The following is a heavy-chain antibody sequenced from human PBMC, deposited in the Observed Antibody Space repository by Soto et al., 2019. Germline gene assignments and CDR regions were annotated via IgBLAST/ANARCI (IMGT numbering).Heavy chain of an antibody. CDR2: IYYSGST. J-gene: IGHJ6*02. CDR1: GGYISSYY. Sequence: QVQLQESGPALVTPSETLSLTCTVSGGYISSYYWSWVRQPPGKGLEWIGHIYYSGSTTYNPSLKSRVTISVDTSKNQFSLKMTSVTAADTAVYYCARVRRFLEWGPLGGMDVWGQGTSVTVSS. D-gene: IGHD3-3*01. V-gene: IGHV4-59*01. CDR3: ARVRRFLEWGPLGGMDV.